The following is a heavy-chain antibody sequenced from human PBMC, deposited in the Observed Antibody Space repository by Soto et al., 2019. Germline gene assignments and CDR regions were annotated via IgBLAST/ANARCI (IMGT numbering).Heavy chain of an antibody. D-gene: IGHD6-19*01. CDR2: IYHSGTT. CDR1: GGSISSSNW. V-gene: IGHV4-4*02. Sequence: QVQLQESGPGLVKPSWTLSLTCAVSGGSISSSNWWSWVRQPPRTGTEWTGVIYHSGTTNYNPSLMSRVTISVDKSKNQVSLKLSSVTAADKAVYYCATVPGLGGWWDAFDIWGQGTMVTVSS. J-gene: IGHJ3*02. CDR3: ATVPGLGGWWDAFDI.